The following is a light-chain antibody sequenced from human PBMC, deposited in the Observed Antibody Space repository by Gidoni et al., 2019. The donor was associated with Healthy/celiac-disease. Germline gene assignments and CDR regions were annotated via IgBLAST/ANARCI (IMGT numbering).Light chain of an antibody. Sequence: EIVLTQSPGTLSLSPGERATLSCRASQSVSSSYLAWYQQKPGQAPRLLIYGASGRATGIPDRFSGSGSGTDFTLTISRLEPEDFAVYYCQQYGSSPPVTFGQXTKLEIK. J-gene: IGKJ2*01. CDR1: QSVSSSY. CDR3: QQYGSSPPVT. CDR2: GAS. V-gene: IGKV3-20*01.